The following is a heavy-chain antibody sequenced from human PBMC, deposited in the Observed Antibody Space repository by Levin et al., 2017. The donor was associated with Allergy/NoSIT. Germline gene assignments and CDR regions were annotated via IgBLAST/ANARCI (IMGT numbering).Heavy chain of an antibody. D-gene: IGHD2-8*01. CDR3: ATRNGASFPYYFDS. Sequence: PSETLSLTCAVYGASFSGYYWSWIRQSPGQGLEWIGEVDHRGVTNFNPSLKSRVTISLDSSNNQFSLKLNSVTAADTAVYFCATRNGASFPYYFDSWGQGTLVTVSS. CDR2: VDHRGVT. J-gene: IGHJ4*02. CDR1: GASFSGYY. V-gene: IGHV4-34*01.